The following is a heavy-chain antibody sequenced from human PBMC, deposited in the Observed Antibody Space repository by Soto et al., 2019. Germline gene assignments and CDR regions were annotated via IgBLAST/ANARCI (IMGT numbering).Heavy chain of an antibody. CDR1: GFTFSSYA. CDR3: AKAGGKYYDFWSGYYTGRFYYGMDV. V-gene: IGHV3-23*01. Sequence: PGGSLRLSCAASGFTFSSYAMSWVRQAPGKGLEWVSSISGSGGSTYYADSVKGLLTISRDNSKHTLYLQMNSLRAEDTAVYYCAKAGGKYYDFWSGYYTGRFYYGMDVWGQGTTVTVSS. CDR2: ISGSGGST. D-gene: IGHD3-3*01. J-gene: IGHJ6*02.